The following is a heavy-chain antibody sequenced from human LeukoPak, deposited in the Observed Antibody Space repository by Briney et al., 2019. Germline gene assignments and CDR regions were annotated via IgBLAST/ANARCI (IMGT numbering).Heavy chain of an antibody. CDR1: GGSISSYY. D-gene: IGHD5-18*01. V-gene: IGHV4-39*07. CDR2: IYYSGST. Sequence: SETLSLTCTVSGGSISSYYWGRIRQPPGKGLEWIGSIYYSGSTYYNPSLKSRVTISVDTSKNQFSLKLSSVTAADTAVYYCARDQGYSYGYVHFDYWGQGTLVTVSS. J-gene: IGHJ4*02. CDR3: ARDQGYSYGYVHFDY.